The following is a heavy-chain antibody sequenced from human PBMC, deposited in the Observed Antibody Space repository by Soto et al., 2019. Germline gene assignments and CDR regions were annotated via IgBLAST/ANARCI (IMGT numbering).Heavy chain of an antibody. V-gene: IGHV4-61*01. CDR2: IFFTGST. CDR3: ARDGHSMDV. J-gene: IGHJ6*02. Sequence: PSETLSLTCTVSGGSVSSGSYHWSWIRQPPGKGLEWIGYIFFTGSTNYNPSLRSRVTISVDTSKNQFSLKLRSVTAADTAVYYCARDGHSMDVWGQGTTVTVSS. CDR1: GGSVSSGSYH.